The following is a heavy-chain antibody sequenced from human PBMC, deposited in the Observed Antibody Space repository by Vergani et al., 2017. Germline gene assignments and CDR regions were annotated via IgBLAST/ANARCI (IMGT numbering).Heavy chain of an antibody. CDR1: GGTFSSYA. CDR3: ARVPTGTAINWFDP. J-gene: IGHJ5*02. CDR2: IIPNSGGT. D-gene: IGHD1-1*01. V-gene: IGHV1-2*02. Sequence: QVQLVQSGAEVKKPGSSVKVSCKASGGTFSSYAISWVRQAPGQGLEWMGRIIPNSGGTNYAQKFQGRVTMTRDTSISTAYMELSRLRSDDTAVYYCARVPTGTAINWFDPWGQGTLVTVSS.